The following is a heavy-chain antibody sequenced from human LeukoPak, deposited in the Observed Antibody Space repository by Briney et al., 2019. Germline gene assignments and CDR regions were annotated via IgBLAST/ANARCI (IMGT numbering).Heavy chain of an antibody. V-gene: IGHV4-39*01. J-gene: IGHJ4*02. D-gene: IGHD1-26*01. CDR3: ARPDQVGNINTGWGFDF. CDR2: INYGGTT. Sequence: PETLSLTCTVSGGSLGTSSYYWGWIRPPPGKGRELSANINYGGTTYNNPSLTTRVTRSVDTSKTQFTLKPSSVTAAATAVYYCARPDQVGNINTGWGFDFWGQGALVTVSS. CDR1: GGSLGTSSYY.